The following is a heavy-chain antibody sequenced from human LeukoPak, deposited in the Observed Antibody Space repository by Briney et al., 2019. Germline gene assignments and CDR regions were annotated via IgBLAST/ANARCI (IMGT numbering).Heavy chain of an antibody. CDR2: IKQDGSEK. CDR3: ARVIGWDEPFDL. J-gene: IGHJ3*01. CDR1: GFTFRSYW. Sequence: GGSLRLSCAASGFTFRSYWMSWVRQAPGKGLEWVANIKQDGSEKYYVDSVKGRFTISRDNAKNSLYLQMNSLRAEDTGVYYCARVIGWDEPFDLWGHGTLVTVSS. D-gene: IGHD1-26*01. V-gene: IGHV3-7*01.